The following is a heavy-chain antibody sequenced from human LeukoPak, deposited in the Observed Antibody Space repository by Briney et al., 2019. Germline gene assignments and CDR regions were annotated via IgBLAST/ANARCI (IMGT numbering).Heavy chain of an antibody. D-gene: IGHD1-14*01. J-gene: IGHJ4*02. CDR1: GFTFSSYW. CDR2: IHSDGTGT. V-gene: IGHV3-74*01. CDR3: AKSIKTQYYFDY. Sequence: GGSLRLSCVASGFTFSSYWMHWVRQAPGKGLVWVSRIHSDGTGTSYADSVKGRFTISRDNAKNTLYLQMNSLRAEDTAVYYCAKSIKTQYYFDYWGQGTLVTVSS.